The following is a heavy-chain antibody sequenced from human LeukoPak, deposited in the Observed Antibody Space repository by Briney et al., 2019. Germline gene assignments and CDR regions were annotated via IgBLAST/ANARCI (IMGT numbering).Heavy chain of an antibody. Sequence: GGSLRLSCAASGLTFSSYAMGWVRQAPGKGLEWVSGISDSGGSTFYADSVKGRFTISRDNSKNTLYLQMNSLRAEDTAVYYCANPPRESRDCSSTTCPFDYWGQGTLVTVSS. V-gene: IGHV3-23*01. CDR2: ISDSGGST. D-gene: IGHD2-2*01. J-gene: IGHJ4*02. CDR1: GLTFSSYA. CDR3: ANPPRESRDCSSTTCPFDY.